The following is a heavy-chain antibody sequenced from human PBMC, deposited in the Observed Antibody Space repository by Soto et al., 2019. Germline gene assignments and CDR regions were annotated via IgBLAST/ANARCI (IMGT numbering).Heavy chain of an antibody. J-gene: IGHJ5*02. CDR1: GFSLSTSGVG. D-gene: IGHD3-3*01. V-gene: IGHV2-5*01. CDR2: IYWNDDK. CDR3: AHRLAYYDFWSGYYRFDP. Sequence: KESGPTLVKPTQTLTLTCTFSGFSLSTSGVGVGWIRQPPGKALEWLALIYWNDDKRYSPSLKSRLTITKDTSKNQVVLTMTNMDPVDTATYYCAHRLAYYDFWSGYYRFDPWGQGTLVTVSS.